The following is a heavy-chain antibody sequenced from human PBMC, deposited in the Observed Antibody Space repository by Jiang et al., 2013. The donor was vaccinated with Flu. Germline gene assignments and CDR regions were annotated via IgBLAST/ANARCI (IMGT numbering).Heavy chain of an antibody. V-gene: IGHV4-34*01. D-gene: IGHD2-2*01. J-gene: IGHJ6*02. CDR3: ARGRVIVVVPAANIYYYYGMDV. CDR2: INHSGST. CDR1: GGSFSGYY. Sequence: LLKPSETLSLTCAVYGGSFSGYYWSWIRQPPGKGLEWIGEINHSGSTNYNPSLKSRVTISVDTSKNQFSLKLSSVTAADTAVYYCARGRVIVVVPAANIYYYYGMDVWGQGTTGHRLL.